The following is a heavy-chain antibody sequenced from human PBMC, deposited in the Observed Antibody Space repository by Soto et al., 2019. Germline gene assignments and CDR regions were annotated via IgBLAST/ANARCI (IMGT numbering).Heavy chain of an antibody. CDR3: ASGQLADDAFDI. D-gene: IGHD1-1*01. Sequence: PGGSLRLSCAASGFTFSSYTINWVTQAPGKGLEWVSSITSTSSYKYYADSVKGRFTISRENAKNSMSLQMNSLRAEDTAVYYCASGQLADDAFDIWGQGTMVTVSS. J-gene: IGHJ3*02. CDR2: ITSTSSYK. CDR1: GFTFSSYT. V-gene: IGHV3-21*01.